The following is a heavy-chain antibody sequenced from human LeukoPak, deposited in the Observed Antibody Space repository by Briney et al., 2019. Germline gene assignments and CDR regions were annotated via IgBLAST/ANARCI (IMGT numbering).Heavy chain of an antibody. CDR2: INHSGST. Sequence: SETLSLTCAVYGGSFSGYYWSWIRQPPGKGLEWIGEINHSGSTNYNPSLKSRVTISVDTSKNQFSLKLSSVTAADTAVYYCARGVAAAARYYFDYWGQGTLVTVSS. J-gene: IGHJ4*02. CDR1: GGSFSGYY. D-gene: IGHD6-13*01. CDR3: ARGVAAAARYYFDY. V-gene: IGHV4-34*01.